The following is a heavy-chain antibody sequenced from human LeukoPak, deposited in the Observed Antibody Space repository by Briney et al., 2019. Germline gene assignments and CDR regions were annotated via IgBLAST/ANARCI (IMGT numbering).Heavy chain of an antibody. CDR2: IYYSGST. CDR3: ARGSGRILRYFD. D-gene: IGHD3-9*01. Sequence: SETLSLTCTVSGGSISSYYWSWIRQPPGKGLEWIGYIYYSGSTNYNPSLKSRVTISVDTSKNQFSLKLSSVTAADTAVYYCARGSGRILRYFDWGQGTLVTVS. J-gene: IGHJ4*02. CDR1: GGSISSYY. V-gene: IGHV4-59*12.